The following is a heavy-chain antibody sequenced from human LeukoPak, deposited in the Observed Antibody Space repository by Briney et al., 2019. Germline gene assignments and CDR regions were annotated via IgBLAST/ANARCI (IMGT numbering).Heavy chain of an antibody. V-gene: IGHV4-39*07. J-gene: IGHJ4*02. CDR2: INHSGST. CDR3: ATRRVHGGAFDY. D-gene: IGHD3-16*01. CDR1: GGSISSSSYY. Sequence: SETLSLTCTVSGGSISSSSYYWSWIRQPPGKGLEWIGEINHSGSTNYNPSLKSRVTISVDTSKNQFSLKLSSVTAADTAVYYCATRRVHGGAFDYWGQGTLVTVSS.